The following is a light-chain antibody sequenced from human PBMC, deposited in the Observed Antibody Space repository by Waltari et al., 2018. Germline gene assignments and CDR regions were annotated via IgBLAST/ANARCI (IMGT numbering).Light chain of an antibody. CDR1: QTILYGSTNKDY. Sequence: DIVMTQSPDSLAVSLGEGATINCQSSQTILYGSTNKDYLPWYQQKPGQPPKLLISWASSREFGVPDRFSGSGSGTLFTLTISSLQAEDVAVYFCQQYYSVPYTFGQGTKLEI. CDR2: WAS. J-gene: IGKJ2*01. CDR3: QQYYSVPYT. V-gene: IGKV4-1*01.